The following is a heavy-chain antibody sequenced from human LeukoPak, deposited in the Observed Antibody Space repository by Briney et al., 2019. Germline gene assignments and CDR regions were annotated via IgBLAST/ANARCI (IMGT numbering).Heavy chain of an antibody. CDR3: ARSLEGEGYNADYFDY. J-gene: IGHJ4*02. Sequence: SQTLSLTCTVSGGSIRSGSYYWSWIRQPAGKGLECIGRVYTSGSTNYNPSLKSRVTISVDTSKNHFSLNLSSVTAADTAVYYCARSLEGEGYNADYFDYWGQGTLVTVSS. D-gene: IGHD5-24*01. V-gene: IGHV4-61*02. CDR1: GGSIRSGSYY. CDR2: VYTSGST.